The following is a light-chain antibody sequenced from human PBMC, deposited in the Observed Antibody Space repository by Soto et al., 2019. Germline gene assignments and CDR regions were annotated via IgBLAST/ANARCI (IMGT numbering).Light chain of an antibody. CDR3: MQALQTPYT. CDR2: LGS. J-gene: IGKJ2*01. CDR1: QRLLHSNGNTF. Sequence: EIVMTQSPPSLTVTPGEPASISCRSSQRLLHSNGNTFLDWDLQKQGQSPQLLIYLGSNRASGVPDRVSGSDAGTDFTLKISRVEAEDVGVYYCMQALQTPYTFGQGTKLEIK. V-gene: IGKV2-28*01.